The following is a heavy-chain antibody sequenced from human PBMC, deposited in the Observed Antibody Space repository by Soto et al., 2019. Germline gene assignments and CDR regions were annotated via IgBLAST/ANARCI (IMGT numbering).Heavy chain of an antibody. CDR2: IKSKTDGGTT. V-gene: IGHV3-15*07. Sequence: GGPLRLCCGASGCTFSNAGVNWVRQAPGKGLEWVGRIKSKTDGGTTDYAAPVKGRFTISRDDSKNTLYLQMNSLKTEDTAVYYCTTDPSYGDYGFDYWGQGTLVTVSS. D-gene: IGHD4-17*01. J-gene: IGHJ4*02. CDR3: TTDPSYGDYGFDY. CDR1: GCTFSNAG.